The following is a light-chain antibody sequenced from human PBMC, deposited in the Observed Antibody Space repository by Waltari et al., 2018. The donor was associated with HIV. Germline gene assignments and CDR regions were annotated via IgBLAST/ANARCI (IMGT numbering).Light chain of an antibody. V-gene: IGKV3-20*01. Sequence: EIVLTQSPGTLSLSPGERATLSCRASQSVSSNYLAWYQQKPGQAPTLLIHGASSRATGIPDRFSGSGSGTDFTLTISRLEPEDFAVYYCQQYGSSRTFGQGTKVEIK. J-gene: IGKJ1*01. CDR3: QQYGSSRT. CDR2: GAS. CDR1: QSVSSNY.